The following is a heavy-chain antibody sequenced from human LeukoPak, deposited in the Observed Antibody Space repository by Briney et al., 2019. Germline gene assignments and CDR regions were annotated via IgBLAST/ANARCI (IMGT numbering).Heavy chain of an antibody. CDR2: IEEDGSDK. CDR3: ARVLWFGGIYYFDY. J-gene: IGHJ4*02. V-gene: IGHV3-7*04. D-gene: IGHD3-10*01. CDR1: GFSFRSFW. Sequence: PGGSLRLSCAASGFSFRSFWMSWVRQAPGKGLEWVASIEEDGSDKYYVESVKGRFTISRENARNSLYLQMNSLRAEDTAVYYCARVLWFGGIYYFDYWGQGTLVTVSS.